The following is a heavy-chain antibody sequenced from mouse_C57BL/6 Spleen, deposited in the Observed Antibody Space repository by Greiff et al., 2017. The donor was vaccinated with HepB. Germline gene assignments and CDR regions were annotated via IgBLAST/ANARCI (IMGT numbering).Heavy chain of an antibody. D-gene: IGHD2-1*01. CDR3: AIYYGTPFAY. Sequence: QVQLKQPGAELVKPGASVKLSCKASGYTFTSYWMQWVKQRPGQGLEWIGEIDPSDSYTNYNQKFKGKATLTVDTSSSTAYMQLSSLTSEDSAVYYCAIYYGTPFAYWGQGTLVTVSA. CDR1: GYTFTSYW. CDR2: IDPSDSYT. J-gene: IGHJ3*01. V-gene: IGHV1-50*01.